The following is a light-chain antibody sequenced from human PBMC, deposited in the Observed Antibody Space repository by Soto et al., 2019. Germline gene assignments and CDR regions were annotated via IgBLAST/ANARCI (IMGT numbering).Light chain of an antibody. CDR1: QGIGND. V-gene: IGKV1-6*01. CDR3: LQLYNFSWT. CDR2: AAS. J-gene: IGKJ1*01. Sequence: AIQMTQSPSSLSASVGDRVTISRRASQGIGNDLAWYQQKPGKAPKLLIFAASNLQSGVPSRFSGSGSGTDFTLTISRLQPEDFATYYCLQLYNFSWTFGQGTKVEIK.